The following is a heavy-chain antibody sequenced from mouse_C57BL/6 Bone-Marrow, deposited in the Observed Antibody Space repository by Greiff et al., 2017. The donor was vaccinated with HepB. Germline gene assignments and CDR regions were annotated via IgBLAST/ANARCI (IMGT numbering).Heavy chain of an antibody. CDR2: IDPSDSYT. Sequence: QVQLQQPGAELVMPGASVKLSCKASGYTFTSYWMHWVKQRPGQGLEWIGEIDPSDSYTNYNQKFKGKSTLTVDKSSSTAYMQLSSLTSEDSAVYYCARQGYYWGQGTLVTVSA. CDR1: GYTFTSYW. V-gene: IGHV1-69*01. D-gene: IGHD2-2*01. J-gene: IGHJ3*01. CDR3: ARQGYY.